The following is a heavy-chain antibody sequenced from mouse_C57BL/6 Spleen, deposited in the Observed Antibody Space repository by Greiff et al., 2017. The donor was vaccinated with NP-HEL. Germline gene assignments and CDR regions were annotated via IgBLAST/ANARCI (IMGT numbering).Heavy chain of an antibody. CDR1: GYTFTSYD. V-gene: IGHV1-85*01. D-gene: IGHD2-3*01. CDR2: IYPRDGST. CDR3: ARRGYDVPFAY. Sequence: QVQLQQSGPELVKPGASVKLSCKASGYTFTSYDINWVKQRPGQGLEWIGWIYPRDGSTKYNEKFKGKATLTVDTSSSTAYMELHSLSSEDSAVYFCARRGYDVPFAYWGQGTLVTVSA. J-gene: IGHJ3*01.